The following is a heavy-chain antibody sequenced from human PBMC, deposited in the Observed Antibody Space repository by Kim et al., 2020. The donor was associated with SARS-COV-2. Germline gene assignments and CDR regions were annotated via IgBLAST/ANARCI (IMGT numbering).Heavy chain of an antibody. CDR3: AKDSKTDTDSGY. J-gene: IGHJ4*02. V-gene: IGHV3-23*01. D-gene: IGHD3-10*01. Sequence: YYADSVKGRFTISRDNSKNTLYLQMNSLRAEDTAVYYCAKDSKTDTDSGYWGQGTLVTVSS.